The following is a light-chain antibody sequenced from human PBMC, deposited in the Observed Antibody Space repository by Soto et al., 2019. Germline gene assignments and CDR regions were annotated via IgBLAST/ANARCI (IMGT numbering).Light chain of an antibody. Sequence: QSVLTQPASVSGSPGQSITISCTGTSSDVGGYNYVSWYQQHPGKAPKLMIYEVSNRPSGVSNRFSGSKSGNTASLTISGLQAEDEADYYCSSYTSSSRVFGTGTEVTVL. CDR3: SSYTSSSRV. CDR1: SSDVGGYNY. CDR2: EVS. J-gene: IGLJ1*01. V-gene: IGLV2-14*01.